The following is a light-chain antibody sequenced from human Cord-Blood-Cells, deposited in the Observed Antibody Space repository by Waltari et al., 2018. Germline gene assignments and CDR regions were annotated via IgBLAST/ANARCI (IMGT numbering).Light chain of an antibody. CDR2: EVS. CDR3: CSYAGSSTYVV. Sequence: QSALTQPASVSGSPGQSITIPCTGTSSDVGSYNLVSCYQQPPGKAPKLMIYEVSKRPSGVSNRFSGSKSGNTASLTISGLQAEDEADYYCCSYAGSSTYVVFGGGTKLTVL. CDR1: SSDVGSYNL. V-gene: IGLV2-23*02. J-gene: IGLJ2*01.